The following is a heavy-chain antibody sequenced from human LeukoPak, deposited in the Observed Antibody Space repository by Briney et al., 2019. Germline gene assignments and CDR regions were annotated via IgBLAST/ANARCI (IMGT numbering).Heavy chain of an antibody. CDR1: GFVFSTYA. V-gene: IGHV3-23*01. J-gene: IGHJ4*02. Sequence: PGGSLRLSCAASGFVFSTYAMSWVRQAPGKGLEWVSSISDGGSDTYYGDSVKGRFTISRDNSKNTLYLQMNSLRAEDTAVYYCAKDQTPGIAAAGTDYWGQGTLVTVSS. CDR2: ISDGGSDT. CDR3: AKDQTPGIAAAGTDY. D-gene: IGHD6-13*01.